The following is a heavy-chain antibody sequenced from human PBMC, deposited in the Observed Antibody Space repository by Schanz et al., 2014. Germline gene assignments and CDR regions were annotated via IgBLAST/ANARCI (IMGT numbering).Heavy chain of an antibody. CDR3: ATPPPAYTTNWYTYSFVY. D-gene: IGHD3-16*01. CDR2: ISGSGGTT. V-gene: IGHV3-23*04. J-gene: IGHJ4*02. Sequence: EVQLVESGGGLVQPGGSLIISCSASGFTFSDYALHWVRQAPGGGLECVSGISGSGGTTFYADSVKGRFTISRDNAKYTLYLQMNSLRAEDTAVYYCATPPPAYTTNWYTYSFVYWGQGTLVTVSS. CDR1: GFTFSDYA.